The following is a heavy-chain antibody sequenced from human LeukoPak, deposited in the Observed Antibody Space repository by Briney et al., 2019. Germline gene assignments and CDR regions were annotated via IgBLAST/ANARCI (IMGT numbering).Heavy chain of an antibody. J-gene: IGHJ4*02. V-gene: IGHV3-23*01. CDR2: ISGSGGST. Sequence: GGSLRLSCAASGFTFSDYYMSWIRQAPGKGLEWVSAISGSGGSTYYADSVKGRFTISRDNSKNTLYLQMNSLRAEDTAVYYCAKDSKWLVVSYFDYWGQGTLVTVSS. CDR1: GFTFSDYY. CDR3: AKDSKWLVVSYFDY. D-gene: IGHD6-19*01.